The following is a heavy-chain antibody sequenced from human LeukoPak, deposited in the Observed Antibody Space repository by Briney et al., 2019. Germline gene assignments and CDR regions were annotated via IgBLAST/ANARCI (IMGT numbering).Heavy chain of an antibody. CDR3: ARWVVRGAMYYFDY. J-gene: IGHJ4*02. CDR1: GGTFSSYA. V-gene: IGHV1-18*01. Sequence: ASVKVFCKASGGTFSSYAISWVRQAPGQGLEWMGWISAYNGNTNYAQKLQGRVTMTTDTSTSTAYMELRSLRSDDTAVYYCARWVVRGAMYYFDYWGQGTLVTVSS. CDR2: ISAYNGNT. D-gene: IGHD3-10*01.